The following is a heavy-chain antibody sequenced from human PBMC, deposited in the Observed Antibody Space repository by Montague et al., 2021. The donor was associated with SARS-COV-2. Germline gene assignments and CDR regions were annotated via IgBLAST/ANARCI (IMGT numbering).Heavy chain of an antibody. J-gene: IGHJ4*02. CDR3: ARRVHPAFGSGAIDY. CDR2: LYYDGST. CDR1: RQAHRSGSYD. D-gene: IGHD6-19*01. V-gene: IGHV4-39*01. Sequence: SETLSLTCTCDRQAHRSGSYDQGGSAQPRTRGMEGIGSLYYDGSTYYNPSFKSRVTISVDTSKTQFSLKLSSVTAADTAVYSCARRVHPAFGSGAIDYWGQGTLATVSS.